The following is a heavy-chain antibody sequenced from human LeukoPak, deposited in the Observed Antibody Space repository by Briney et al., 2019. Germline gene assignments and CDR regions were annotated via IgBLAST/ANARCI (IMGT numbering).Heavy chain of an antibody. J-gene: IGHJ5*02. CDR3: AKEGGQLVGNWFDP. D-gene: IGHD6-6*01. V-gene: IGHV3-30*18. CDR2: ISYDGSNK. Sequence: GRSLRLSCAASVFTFSSYGMHWVRQAPGKGLEWVAVISYDGSNKYYADSVKGRFTISRDNSKNTLYLQMNSLRAEDKAVYYCAKEGGQLVGNWFDPWGQGTLATVSS. CDR1: VFTFSSYG.